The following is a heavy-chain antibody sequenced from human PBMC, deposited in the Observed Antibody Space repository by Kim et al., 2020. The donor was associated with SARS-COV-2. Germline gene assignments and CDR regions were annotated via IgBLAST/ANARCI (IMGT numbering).Heavy chain of an antibody. J-gene: IGHJ5*02. CDR3: AIHRGYSSSWYPGDWFDP. Sequence: GGSLRLSCAASGFTFSSYAMSWVRQAPGKGLEWVSAISGSGGSTYYADSVKGRFTISRDNSKNTLYLQMNSLRAEDTAVYYCAIHRGYSSSWYPGDWFDPWGQGTLVTVSS. V-gene: IGHV3-23*01. CDR1: GFTFSSYA. D-gene: IGHD6-13*01. CDR2: ISGSGGST.